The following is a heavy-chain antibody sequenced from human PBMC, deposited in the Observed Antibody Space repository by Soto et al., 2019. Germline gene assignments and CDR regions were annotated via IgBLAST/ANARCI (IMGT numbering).Heavy chain of an antibody. CDR1: GFTFSSYG. CDR3: ARELNYIWGSYRLPDY. V-gene: IGHV3-33*01. J-gene: IGHJ4*02. Sequence: GGSLRLSCAASGFTFSSYGMHWVRQAPGKGLEWVAVIWYDGSNKYYADSVKGRFTISRDNSKNTLYLQMNSLRAEDTAVYYCARELNYIWGSYRLPDYWGQGTLVTVSS. CDR2: IWYDGSNK. D-gene: IGHD3-16*02.